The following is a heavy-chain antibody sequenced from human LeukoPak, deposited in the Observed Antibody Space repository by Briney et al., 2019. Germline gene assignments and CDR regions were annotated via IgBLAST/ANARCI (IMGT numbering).Heavy chain of an antibody. CDR2: VSGSGGTT. Sequence: GGSLRLSCAASGFTFSGYAVSWVRQAPGKGLEWVSGVSGSGGTTYYVDSVKGRSTISRDNSKNTLHLQMQSLRAEDTAVYYCVTGGLGNWFDTWGQGTLVSVSS. CDR3: VTGGLGNWFDT. J-gene: IGHJ5*02. CDR1: GFTFSGYA. D-gene: IGHD3-16*01. V-gene: IGHV3-23*01.